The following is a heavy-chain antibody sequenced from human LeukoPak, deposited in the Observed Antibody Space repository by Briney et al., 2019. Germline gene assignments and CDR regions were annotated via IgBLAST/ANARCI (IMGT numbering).Heavy chain of an antibody. Sequence: GESLKISCKGSGYSFTSYWIGWVRQMPGKGLEWMGIIYPGDSDTRYSPSFQGQVTISADKSISTAYLQWSSLKASDTAMCYCARLDDRGYCSSTSCRGGVYWGQGTLVTVSS. CDR1: GYSFTSYW. J-gene: IGHJ4*02. CDR2: IYPGDSDT. V-gene: IGHV5-51*01. CDR3: ARLDDRGYCSSTSCRGGVY. D-gene: IGHD2-2*01.